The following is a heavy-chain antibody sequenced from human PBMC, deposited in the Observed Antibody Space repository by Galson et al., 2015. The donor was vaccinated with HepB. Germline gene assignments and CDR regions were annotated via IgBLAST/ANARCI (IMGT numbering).Heavy chain of an antibody. D-gene: IGHD3-10*01. J-gene: IGHJ4*02. CDR3: AKGGRSYLSDDVFYPDFDD. V-gene: IGHV3-30*18. Sequence: SLRLSCAASGFSFRSDSMHWVRQAPGKGLEWVAGISYDGGKEHYADSVKGRFTISRDNSKDTLYLLMNSQRAEDTAVYFCAKGGRSYLSDDVFYPDFDDWGQGTLVTVSS. CDR2: ISYDGGKE. CDR1: GFSFRSDS.